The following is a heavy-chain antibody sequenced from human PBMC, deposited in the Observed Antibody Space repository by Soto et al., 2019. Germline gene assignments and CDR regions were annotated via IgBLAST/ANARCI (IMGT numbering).Heavy chain of an antibody. CDR1: GFTFSSYG. V-gene: IGHV3-30*03. D-gene: IGHD2-15*01. CDR3: ASGGEYCSGGSCYFPHWFDP. Sequence: QVQLVESGGGVVQPGRSLRLSCAASGFTFSSYGMHWVRQAPGKGLEWVAVISYDGSNKYYADSVKGRFTISRDNSKNTLYLQMNSLRAEDTAVYYCASGGEYCSGGSCYFPHWFDPWGQGTLVTVSS. CDR2: ISYDGSNK. J-gene: IGHJ5*02.